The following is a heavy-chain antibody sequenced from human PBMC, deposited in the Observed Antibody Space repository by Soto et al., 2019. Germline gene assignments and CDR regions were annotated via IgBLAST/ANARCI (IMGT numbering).Heavy chain of an antibody. J-gene: IGHJ4*02. CDR3: ARDGVETPMLY. D-gene: IGHD5-18*01. V-gene: IGHV1-69*01. CDR2: IIPMFRTP. Sequence: QVQLVQSGAEVKKPGSSVKVSCKSSGGIFGSNAISWVRQAPGQGLEWMGGIIPMFRTPNYAQKFQGRVTITADESTSTAYMELNSLRSGDTDVYFCARDGVETPMLYWGQGTLLSVSS. CDR1: GGIFGSNA.